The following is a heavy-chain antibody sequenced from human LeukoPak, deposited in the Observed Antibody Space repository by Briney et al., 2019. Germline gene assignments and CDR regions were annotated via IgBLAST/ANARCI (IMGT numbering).Heavy chain of an antibody. CDR2: INPASGVS. CDR1: VYTFTGYY. V-gene: IGHV1-2*02. D-gene: IGHD3-16*01. J-gene: IGHJ4*02. Sequence: SANVSCKAPVYTFTGYYIHWVRQAPRQGLEWMGWINPASGVSTYARKFQGRVTTTRDTPISTASLELGSLKSDDTAVYYCARAGPTASRLSPGGSFDYWGQGTLVTVSS. CDR3: ARAGPTASRLSPGGSFDY.